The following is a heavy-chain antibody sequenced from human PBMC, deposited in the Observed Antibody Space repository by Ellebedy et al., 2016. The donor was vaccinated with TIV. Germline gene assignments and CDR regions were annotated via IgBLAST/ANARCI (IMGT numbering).Heavy chain of an antibody. D-gene: IGHD3-10*01. V-gene: IGHV1-2*02. Sequence: AASVKVSCKASGYTFTGYYIHWVRQAPGQGLEWMGWINPDRGGTNYAQRFQGRVSMTRDTSISTAYMELSTLRSDDTAIYFCARDRSPHYYESGNGMDVWGQGTTVAVSS. CDR1: GYTFTGYY. CDR3: ARDRSPHYYESGNGMDV. J-gene: IGHJ6*02. CDR2: INPDRGGT.